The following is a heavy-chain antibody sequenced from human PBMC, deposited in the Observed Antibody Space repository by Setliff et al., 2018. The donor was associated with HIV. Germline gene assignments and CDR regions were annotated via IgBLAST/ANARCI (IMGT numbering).Heavy chain of an antibody. CDR2: VLRGGSPT. D-gene: IGHD1-26*01. Sequence: GGSLRLSCAASGFSFSDHAMSWVRRAPGMGLKWLSVVLRGGSPTYSADSVKGRFTISRDSSDTTVSLQMNSLRSEDTAIYYCARDRGTQHYSFDYWGQGTLVTVSS. CDR1: GFSFSDHA. J-gene: IGHJ4*02. V-gene: IGHV3-23*03. CDR3: ARDRGTQHYSFDY.